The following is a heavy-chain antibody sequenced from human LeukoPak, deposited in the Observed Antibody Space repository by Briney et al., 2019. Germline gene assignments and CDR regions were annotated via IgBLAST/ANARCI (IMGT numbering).Heavy chain of an antibody. J-gene: IGHJ4*02. CDR2: INPSGGGT. D-gene: IGHD1-1*01. V-gene: IGHV1-46*01. Sequence: ASVKVSCKASGYTFTSYYMHWVRQAPGQGLEWMGIINPSGGGTSYAQKFQGRVTMTRDMSTSTVYIELSSLRSEDTGVYYCASTTGTTFFDYWGQGTLVTVSS. CDR1: GYTFTSYY. CDR3: ASTTGTTFFDY.